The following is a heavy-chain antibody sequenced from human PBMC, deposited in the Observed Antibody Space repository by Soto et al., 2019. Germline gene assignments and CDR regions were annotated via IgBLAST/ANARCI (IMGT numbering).Heavy chain of an antibody. CDR2: IYPNDSET. D-gene: IGHD2-2*01. CDR1: GYSFTNYW. Sequence: EVQLVQSGTEVKKPGESVKISCKASGYSFTNYWIGWVRQVPGKGLEWLGIIYPNDSETRYSPSFQGQVTFSVDKSISTAYLQWSSLAASDTAIFYCARSSQAGCSSVSCPSDYWGQGTLVSVSS. CDR3: ARSSQAGCSSVSCPSDY. V-gene: IGHV5-51*03. J-gene: IGHJ4*02.